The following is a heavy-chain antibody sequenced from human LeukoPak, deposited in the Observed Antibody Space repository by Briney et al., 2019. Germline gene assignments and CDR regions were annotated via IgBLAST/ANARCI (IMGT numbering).Heavy chain of an antibody. V-gene: IGHV4-59*08. J-gene: IGHJ5*02. Sequence: SETLSLTCTVSGGSISSYYWSWIRQPPGKGLEWIGYIYYSGSTNYNPPLKSRVTISVDTSKNQFSLKLSSVTAADTAVYYCARHPNWFDPWGQGTLVTVSS. CDR1: GGSISSYY. CDR2: IYYSGST. CDR3: ARHPNWFDP.